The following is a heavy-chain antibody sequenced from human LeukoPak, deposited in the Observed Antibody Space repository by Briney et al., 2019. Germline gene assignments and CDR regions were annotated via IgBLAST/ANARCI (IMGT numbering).Heavy chain of an antibody. D-gene: IGHD6-13*01. CDR3: ARDPGIALDY. V-gene: IGHV3-7*01. CDR2: IKQDGSDK. J-gene: IGHJ4*02. CDR1: GFTFSSYW. Sequence: GGSLRLSCTASGFTFSSYWMSWVRQTPGKGLEWVANIKQDGSDKYYVDSVKGRFTISRDNAKNTLYLQMNSLRAEDTAVYYCARDPGIALDYWGQGTLVTVSS.